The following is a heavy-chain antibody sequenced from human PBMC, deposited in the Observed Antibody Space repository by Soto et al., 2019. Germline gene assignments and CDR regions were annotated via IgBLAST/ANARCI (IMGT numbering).Heavy chain of an antibody. CDR1: GYTFTIYD. J-gene: IGHJ6*03. V-gene: IGHV1-8*01. CDR2: MNPNSGNT. CDR3: ARGRGQYYYYYYMDV. Sequence: ASVKVSCKASGYTFTIYDINWVRQATGQGLEWMGWMNPNSGNTGYAQKFQGRVTMTRNTSISTAYMELSSLRSEDTAVYYCARGRGQYYYYYYMDVWGKGTTVTVSS. D-gene: IGHD3-10*01.